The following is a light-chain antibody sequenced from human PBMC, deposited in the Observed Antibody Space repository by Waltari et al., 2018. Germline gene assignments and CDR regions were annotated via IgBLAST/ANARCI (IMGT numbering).Light chain of an antibody. J-gene: IGKJ1*01. CDR2: KAS. Sequence: DIQMTQSPSSLSASVGDRVTITCRAIQSISSWLAWYQQKPGKAPKLLIYKASSLESGIPSKCSGSGSGTEFTLTISSLQPDDFATYYSQQYNSYPWTFGQGTKVEIK. CDR1: QSISSW. CDR3: QQYNSYPWT. V-gene: IGKV1-5*03.